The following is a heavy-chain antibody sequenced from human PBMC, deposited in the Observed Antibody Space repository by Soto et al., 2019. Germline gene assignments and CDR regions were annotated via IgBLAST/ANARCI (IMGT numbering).Heavy chain of an antibody. Sequence: SETLSLTCSVSGTSIRGYYWTWIRQPPGKGLEWIGYIYYTGTTKYNPSLKSRVTISVDTSKNQFSLRLNSVTTADTAVYYCAREVSSFGSNHFDSWGQGALVTVSS. J-gene: IGHJ4*02. CDR2: IYYTGTT. CDR3: AREVSSFGSNHFDS. V-gene: IGHV4-59*01. D-gene: IGHD3-10*01. CDR1: GTSIRGYY.